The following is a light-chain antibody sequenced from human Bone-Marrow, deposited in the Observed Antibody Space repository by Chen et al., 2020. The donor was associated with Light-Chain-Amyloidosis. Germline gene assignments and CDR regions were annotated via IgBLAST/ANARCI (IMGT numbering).Light chain of an antibody. J-gene: IGLJ2*01. CDR1: SSNIGAGYD. CDR3: QSYDSSLSGVV. Sequence: QSVLTQPPSVSGAPGQRVTISCTGRSSNIGAGYDVHWYQQLPETAPKLLIYANSNRPSGVPDRFSGSKSGTSASLAITGLQAEDEADYYCQSYDSSLSGVVFGGGTKLTVL. CDR2: ANS. V-gene: IGLV1-40*01.